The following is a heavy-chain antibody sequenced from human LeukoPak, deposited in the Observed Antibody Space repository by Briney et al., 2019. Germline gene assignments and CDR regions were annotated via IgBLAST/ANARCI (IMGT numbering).Heavy chain of an antibody. J-gene: IGHJ4*02. V-gene: IGHV4-4*02. CDR2: INHSGST. CDR1: GGSISSKNY. Sequence: PSETLSLTCAVSGGSISSKNYWSWVRQPPGKGLEWIGEINHSGSTNYNPSLKSRVTISVDTSKNQFSLKLSSVTAADTAVYYCARGIAVAGWGQGTLVTVSS. D-gene: IGHD6-19*01. CDR3: ARGIAVAG.